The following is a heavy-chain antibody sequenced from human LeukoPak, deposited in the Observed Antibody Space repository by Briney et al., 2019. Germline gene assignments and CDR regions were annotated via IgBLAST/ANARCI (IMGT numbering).Heavy chain of an antibody. Sequence: GGSLRLSCAASGFTFSSYGMHWVRQAPGKGLEWVAFIRYDGSNKYYADSVKGRFTISRDNAKNSLYLQMNSLRAEDTAVYYCARERQWPALVDYWGQGTLVTVSS. CDR3: ARERQWPALVDY. D-gene: IGHD6-19*01. J-gene: IGHJ4*02. CDR1: GFTFSSYG. V-gene: IGHV3-30*02. CDR2: IRYDGSNK.